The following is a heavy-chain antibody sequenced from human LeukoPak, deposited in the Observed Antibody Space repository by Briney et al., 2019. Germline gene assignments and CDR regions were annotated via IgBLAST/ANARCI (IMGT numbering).Heavy chain of an antibody. CDR3: ASGYPDPYYFDY. V-gene: IGHV4-30-2*01. CDR1: GFTFSDYY. D-gene: IGHD5-12*01. J-gene: IGHJ4*02. CDR2: IYHSGST. Sequence: LRLSCAASGFTFSDYYMSWIRQPPGKGLEWTGYIYHSGSTYYSPSLESRVTISLDRSKNQFSLKLSSVTAADTAVYYCASGYPDPYYFDYWGQGTLVTVSS.